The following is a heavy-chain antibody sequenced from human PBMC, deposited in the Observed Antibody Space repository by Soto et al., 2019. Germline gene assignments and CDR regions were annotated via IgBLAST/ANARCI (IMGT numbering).Heavy chain of an antibody. Sequence: QVQLVQSGPEVKKPGASVKDSCKASGYPFPNYGLSWVRQAPGQGLEWMGWISVSSGNREYTQKYQDRLIMTTDTTTTTAYMELRSLTSDDTAVYYCARGWGHTSGELDYWGQGTQVIVSS. J-gene: IGHJ4*02. CDR3: ARGWGHTSGELDY. V-gene: IGHV1-18*04. CDR2: ISVSSGNR. CDR1: GYPFPNYG. D-gene: IGHD6-19*01.